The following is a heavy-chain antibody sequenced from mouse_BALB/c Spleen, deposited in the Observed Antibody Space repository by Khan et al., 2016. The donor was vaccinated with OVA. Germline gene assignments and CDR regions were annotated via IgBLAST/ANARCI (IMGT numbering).Heavy chain of an antibody. V-gene: IGHV5-6-5*01. CDR1: GFTFSSYA. Sequence: EVELVESGGGSVKPGGSLKLSCAVSGFTFSSYAMSWVRQTPEKRLEWVASISSGGSTYYPDSVKGRFTISRDNARNILYLQMSSLRSEVMAIYYCAREAYRYDEYYFDYWGQGTTLTVSS. CDR3: AREAYRYDEYYFDY. D-gene: IGHD2-14*01. CDR2: ISSGGST. J-gene: IGHJ2*01.